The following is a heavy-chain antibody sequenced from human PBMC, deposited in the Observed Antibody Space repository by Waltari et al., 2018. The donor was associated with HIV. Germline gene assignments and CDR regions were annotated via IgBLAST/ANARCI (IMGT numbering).Heavy chain of an antibody. Sequence: EVQLVESGGGLVQPGGSLRLSCAASGFTFSSYWMHWVRQAPGKGLVWVSRSNSDGSSTSDADSVKGRFTISRDNAKNTLYLQMNSLRAEDTAVYYCARDRDTTVTFDYWGQGTLVTVSS. CDR3: ARDRDTTVTFDY. J-gene: IGHJ4*02. CDR1: GFTFSSYW. D-gene: IGHD4-17*01. CDR2: SNSDGSST. V-gene: IGHV3-74*01.